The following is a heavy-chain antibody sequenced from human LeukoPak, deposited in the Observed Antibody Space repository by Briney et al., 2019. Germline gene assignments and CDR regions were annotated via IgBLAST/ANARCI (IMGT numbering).Heavy chain of an antibody. V-gene: IGHV3-30*02. Sequence: GGSLSLSCATSGFTFTNYGMHWGRQAPGKGLEWVAFIRYDGSDKYYAESVKGRFTISRDNSKNTLYLQMNSLRAEDTAVYYCVKDSRGGSYLGPTEYWGQGTLVTVSS. CDR2: IRYDGSDK. D-gene: IGHD1-26*01. CDR3: VKDSRGGSYLGPTEY. CDR1: GFTFTNYG. J-gene: IGHJ4*02.